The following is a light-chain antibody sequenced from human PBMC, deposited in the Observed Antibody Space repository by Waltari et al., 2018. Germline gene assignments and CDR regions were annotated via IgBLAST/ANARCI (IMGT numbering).Light chain of an antibody. Sequence: EIVLTQSPGTLSLSPGERATLSCRASQSVGSTLAGYQQKPGQPPRLLIYGASSRATGIPDRFSGSGYGTDFSLTIGRLEPEDFAVYYCQHYVRLPATFGQGTKVEIK. CDR1: QSVGST. CDR2: GAS. V-gene: IGKV3-20*01. J-gene: IGKJ1*01. CDR3: QHYVRLPAT.